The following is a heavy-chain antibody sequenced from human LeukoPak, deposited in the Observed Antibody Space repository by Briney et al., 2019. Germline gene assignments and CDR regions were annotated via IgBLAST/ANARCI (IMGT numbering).Heavy chain of an antibody. Sequence: GGSLRLSCTASGFTFGDYAMSWVRQAPGKGLEWVGFIRSKAYGGTTEYAASVKGRFTISRDDSKSIAYLQMNSLKTEDTAVYYCTRDMYCSSWYVSAFDIWGQGTMVTVSS. CDR2: IRSKAYGGTT. J-gene: IGHJ3*02. CDR3: TRDMYCSSWYVSAFDI. CDR1: GFTFGDYA. V-gene: IGHV3-49*04. D-gene: IGHD6-13*01.